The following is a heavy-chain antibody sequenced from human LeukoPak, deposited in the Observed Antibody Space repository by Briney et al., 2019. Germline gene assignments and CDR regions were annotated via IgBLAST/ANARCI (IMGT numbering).Heavy chain of an antibody. CDR1: GFTFSSYG. D-gene: IGHD3-9*01. CDR2: IRYDGSNK. J-gene: IGHJ5*02. CDR3: AKGGYFDIGNWFDP. V-gene: IGHV3-30*02. Sequence: PGGSLRLSCAASGFTFSSYGMHWVRQAPGKGLEWVAFIRYDGSNKYYADSVKGRFTISRDNSKNTLYLQMSSLRAEDTAVYYCAKGGYFDIGNWFDPWGQGTLVTVSS.